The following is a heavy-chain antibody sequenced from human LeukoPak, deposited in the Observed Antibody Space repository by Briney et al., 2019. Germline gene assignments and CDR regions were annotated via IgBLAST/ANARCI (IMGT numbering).Heavy chain of an antibody. D-gene: IGHD5-18*01. V-gene: IGHV3-33*06. J-gene: IGHJ4*02. Sequence: GGSLRLSCAASGFTFSSYGMHWVRQAPGKGLEWVAVIWYDGSNKYYADSVKGRFTISRDNSKNTLYLQMNSLRAEDTAVYYCAKDRGRGYSFDDYWGQRTLVTVSS. CDR3: AKDRGRGYSFDDY. CDR2: IWYDGSNK. CDR1: GFTFSSYG.